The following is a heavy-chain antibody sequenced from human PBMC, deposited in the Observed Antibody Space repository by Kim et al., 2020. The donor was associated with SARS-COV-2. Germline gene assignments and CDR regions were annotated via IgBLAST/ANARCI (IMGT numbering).Heavy chain of an antibody. D-gene: IGHD3-9*01. Sequence: SETLSLTCTVSGGSISSGSYYWSWIRQPAGKGLEWIGRIYTSGSTNYNPSLKSRVTISVDTSKNQFSLKLSSVTAADTAVYYCARAESSIYDILTGYYMAAFDIWGQGTMVTVSS. CDR1: GGSISSGSYY. V-gene: IGHV4-61*02. CDR2: IYTSGST. J-gene: IGHJ3*02. CDR3: ARAESSIYDILTGYYMAAFDI.